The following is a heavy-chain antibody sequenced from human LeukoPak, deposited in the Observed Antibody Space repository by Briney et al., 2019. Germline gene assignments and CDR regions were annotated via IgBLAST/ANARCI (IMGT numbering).Heavy chain of an antibody. CDR2: ISSSSSTI. J-gene: IGHJ4*02. CDR1: GFTFSSYR. Sequence: GGSLRLSCAASGFTFSSYRMIWVRQTPGKGLEWVSSISSSSSTINYADSMRGRFTISRDNAKNTLYLQMNSLRAEDTAVYYCAKYTNDYVWGSYREHDYWGQGALVTVSS. V-gene: IGHV3-48*04. CDR3: AKYTNDYVWGSYREHDY. D-gene: IGHD3-16*02.